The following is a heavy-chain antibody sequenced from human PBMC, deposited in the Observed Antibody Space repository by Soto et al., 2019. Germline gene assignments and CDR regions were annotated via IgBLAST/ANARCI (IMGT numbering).Heavy chain of an antibody. Sequence: EVQVLESGGALVQPGGSLRLSCAASGFTFRKHAMTWVRQAPGQGLEYVSSITASGSATFYAASVRGRFAISRDNAKSTLYLQMNCLRAEGTALYYCSKDVAGRGIESWGQGTLVTVSS. CDR3: SKDVAGRGIES. D-gene: IGHD3-16*02. CDR2: ITASGSAT. V-gene: IGHV3-23*01. J-gene: IGHJ4*02. CDR1: GFTFRKHA.